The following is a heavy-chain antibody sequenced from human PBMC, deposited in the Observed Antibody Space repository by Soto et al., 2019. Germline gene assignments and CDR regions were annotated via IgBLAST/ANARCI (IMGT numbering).Heavy chain of an antibody. Sequence: GGSLRLSCAASGFIFSNYAMTWVRQAPGKGLEWVSAISGSGGSTFYAASVKGRFTISRDSSKNTLYLQMNSLRAEDTAVYYCAKDSCSSTSCYNGDWFDPWGQGALVTVSS. CDR3: AKDSCSSTSCYNGDWFDP. J-gene: IGHJ5*02. D-gene: IGHD2-2*02. CDR2: ISGSGGST. CDR1: GFIFSNYA. V-gene: IGHV3-23*01.